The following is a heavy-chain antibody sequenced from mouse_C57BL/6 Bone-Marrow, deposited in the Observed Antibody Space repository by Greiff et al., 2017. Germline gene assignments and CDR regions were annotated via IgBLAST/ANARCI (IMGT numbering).Heavy chain of an antibody. D-gene: IGHD1-1*01. CDR3: ARSYYYGSSYTY. CDR2: IDPSDSYT. Sequence: QVQLQQPGAELVMPGASVKLSCKASGYTFTSYWMHWVKQRPGQGLEWIGEIDPSDSYTNYNQKFKGKSTLTVDKSSSTAYMQLSSLTSEDSAVYYCARSYYYGSSYTYWGQGTTLTVSS. CDR1: GYTFTSYW. J-gene: IGHJ2*01. V-gene: IGHV1-69*01.